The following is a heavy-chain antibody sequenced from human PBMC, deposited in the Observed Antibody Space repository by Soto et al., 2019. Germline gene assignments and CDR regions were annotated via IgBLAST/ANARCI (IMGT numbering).Heavy chain of an antibody. Sequence: SQTLSLTCVISGDSVSSNDATWDWIRQYPSRGLEWLGRTYYRSKWYNDYAVSVKSRITINPDTSKNQISLQLNSVTPEDTAVYYCVRLIGNSWLDYWGQGTLVTVSS. CDR3: VRLIGNSWLDY. J-gene: IGHJ4*02. V-gene: IGHV6-1*01. CDR1: GDSVSSNDAT. CDR2: TYYRSKWYN. D-gene: IGHD6-13*01.